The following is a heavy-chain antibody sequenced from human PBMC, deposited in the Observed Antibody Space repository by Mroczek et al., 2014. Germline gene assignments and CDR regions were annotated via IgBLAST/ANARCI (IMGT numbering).Heavy chain of an antibody. D-gene: IGHD6-13*01. CDR1: GGSISSYY. CDR3: ARFTDLAAAGSFLGDAFDI. V-gene: IGHV4-59*01. J-gene: IGHJ3*02. Sequence: KESGPGLVKPSETLSLTCTVSGGSISSYYWSWIRQPPGKGLEWIGYIYYSGSTNYNPSLKSRVTISVDTSKNQFSLKLSSVTAADTAVYYCARFTDLAAAGSFLGDAFDIWGQGTMVTVSS. CDR2: IYYSGST.